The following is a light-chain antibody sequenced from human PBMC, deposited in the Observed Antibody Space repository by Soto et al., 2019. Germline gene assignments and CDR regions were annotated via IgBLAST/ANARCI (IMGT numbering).Light chain of an antibody. Sequence: DIQSTRSPTCLCAAIVDRVTITCRASQRINIYLNWYRQRPGKAPELLIYSASNLQSGVPSRFSGSGSGTDFTLTISGLQSEDFATYYCQQSFSTPTFGQGTRLEI. J-gene: IGKJ5*01. CDR3: QQSFSTPT. V-gene: IGKV1-39*01. CDR1: QRINIY. CDR2: SAS.